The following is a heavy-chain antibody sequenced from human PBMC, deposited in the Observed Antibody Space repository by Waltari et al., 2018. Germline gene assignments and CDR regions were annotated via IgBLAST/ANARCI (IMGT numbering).Heavy chain of an antibody. CDR3: AKWYSSSWLGAYYFDY. D-gene: IGHD6-13*01. CDR1: GFTFSSYA. CDR2: ISGSGGST. J-gene: IGHJ4*02. Sequence: EVQLVESGGGLVQPGGSLRLSCAASGFTFSSYAMRWVRQAPGKGLEWVSAISGSGGSTYYADSVKGRFTISRDNSKNTLYLQMNSLRAEDTAVYYCAKWYSSSWLGAYYFDYWGQGTLVTVSS. V-gene: IGHV3-23*04.